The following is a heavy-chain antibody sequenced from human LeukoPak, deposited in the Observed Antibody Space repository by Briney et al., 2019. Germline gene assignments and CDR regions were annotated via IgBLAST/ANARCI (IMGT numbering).Heavy chain of an antibody. CDR2: IYYSGST. CDR3: ARDKEGGASI. J-gene: IGHJ3*02. D-gene: IGHD1-26*01. CDR1: GGSISSSSYY. V-gene: IGHV4-39*02. Sequence: PSETLSLTCTASGGSISSSSYYWGWIRQPPGKGLEWIGSIYYSGSTYYNPSLKSRVTISADTSKNQFSLKLSSVTAADTAVYYCARDKEGGASIWGQGTMVTVSS.